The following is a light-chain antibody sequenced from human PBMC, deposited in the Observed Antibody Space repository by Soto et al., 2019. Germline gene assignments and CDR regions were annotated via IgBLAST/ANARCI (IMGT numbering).Light chain of an antibody. J-gene: IGKJ1*01. CDR3: QQYGISPRT. CDR1: QSVSSNF. CDR2: GAS. Sequence: EIVLTQSPGTLSLSPGESATLSCRASQSVSSNFLAWFQQKPGQAPRLLIYGASSRAIGIPDRFSGSGSGTDFTLTISRLEPEDFAVYYCQQYGISPRTFGQGTKVEIK. V-gene: IGKV3-20*01.